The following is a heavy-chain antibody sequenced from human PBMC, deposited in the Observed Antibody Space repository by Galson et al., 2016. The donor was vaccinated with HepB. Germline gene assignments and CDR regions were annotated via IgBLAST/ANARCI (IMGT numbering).Heavy chain of an antibody. V-gene: IGHV3-74*01. CDR1: GFTFSSYW. D-gene: IGHD6-13*01. CDR2: INSDGSST. Sequence: SLRLSCAASGFTFSSYWMHWVRQAPGKGLVWVSRINSDGSSTSYADSVKGRFTISRDSATNTLYLQMNSLRAEDTAVYYCARGSSSWSLYYYYGMDVWGQGTTVTVSS. J-gene: IGHJ6*02. CDR3: ARGSSSWSLYYYYGMDV.